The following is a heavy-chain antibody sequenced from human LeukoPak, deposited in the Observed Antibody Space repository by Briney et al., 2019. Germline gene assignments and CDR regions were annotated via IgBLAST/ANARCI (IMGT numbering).Heavy chain of an antibody. CDR1: GGSVSSGNYY. V-gene: IGHV4-61*02. D-gene: IGHD1-7*01. J-gene: IGHJ5*02. CDR2: TYTSGTT. Sequence: SQTLSLTCTVSGGSVSSGNYYWSWIRQPAGKGLEWIGRTYTSGTTNYNPSLDSRVTILLDTSKNQFSLKLSSVTAADTAVYYCARAAGSSESNYFDPWGQGTLATVSS. CDR3: ARAAGSSESNYFDP.